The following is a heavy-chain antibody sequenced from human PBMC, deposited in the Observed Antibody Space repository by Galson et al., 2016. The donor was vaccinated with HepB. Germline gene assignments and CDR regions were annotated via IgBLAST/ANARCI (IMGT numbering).Heavy chain of an antibody. D-gene: IGHD2-21*01. CDR3: ARGPYSDTSFCDF. Sequence: SVKVSCKASVGSLSSYLVTWLRQAPGQGLQWLGGIIPTFGAVKYAEKFQGRITITADTSTNTVYLGLTSLRSDDTAVYFCARGPYSDTSFCDFWGQGTLVTVSS. V-gene: IGHV1-69*06. CDR2: IIPTFGAV. J-gene: IGHJ4*02. CDR1: VGSLSSYL.